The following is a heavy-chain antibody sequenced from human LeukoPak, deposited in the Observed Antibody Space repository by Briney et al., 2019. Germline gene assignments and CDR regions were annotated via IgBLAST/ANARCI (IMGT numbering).Heavy chain of an antibody. CDR2: ISGSGGST. V-gene: IGHV3-23*01. CDR1: GFTFSDYY. D-gene: IGHD3-22*01. CDR3: AKTKDETYYYDSSGYSDY. Sequence: PGGSLRLSCAASGFTFSDYYMSWIRQAPGKGLEWVSAISGSGGSTYYADSVKGRFTISRDNSKNTLYLQMNSLRAEDTAVYYCAKTKDETYYYDSSGYSDYWGQGTLVTVSS. J-gene: IGHJ4*02.